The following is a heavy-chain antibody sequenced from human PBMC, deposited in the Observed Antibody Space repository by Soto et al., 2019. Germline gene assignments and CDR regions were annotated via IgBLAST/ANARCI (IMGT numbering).Heavy chain of an antibody. Sequence: PGGTLRLSCAASGFTFSSSAMSCVGRPPGKWLEWVSAISGSGGSTYYAASVKSRFTISRDTSKNTLYLQMNSLRAEDTAVYYCAKVVGYYDSSGYWGAFDIWGQGTMVTV. CDR3: AKVVGYYDSSGYWGAFDI. CDR2: ISGSGGST. D-gene: IGHD3-22*01. J-gene: IGHJ3*02. V-gene: IGHV3-23*01. CDR1: GFTFSSSA.